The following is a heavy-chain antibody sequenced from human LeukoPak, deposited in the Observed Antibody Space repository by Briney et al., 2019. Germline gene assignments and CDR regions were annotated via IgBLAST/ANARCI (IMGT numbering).Heavy chain of an antibody. CDR3: ARDRNACCNGGNCYSGSHWFDP. D-gene: IGHD2-15*01. J-gene: IGHJ5*02. CDR1: GFTFSSYA. CDR2: ISYDGTTK. V-gene: IGHV3-30*04. Sequence: PGGSLRLSCAASGFTFSSYAMHWVRQAPGKGLEWVAVISYDGTTKYYADSVKGRFTISRDNSKNTLYLQMNSLRVEDTAAYYCARDRNACCNGGNCYSGSHWFDPWGQGTLVTVSS.